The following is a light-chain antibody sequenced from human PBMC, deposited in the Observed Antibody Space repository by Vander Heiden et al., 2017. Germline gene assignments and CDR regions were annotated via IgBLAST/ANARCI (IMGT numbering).Light chain of an antibody. CDR1: QAISSY. CDR3: QQVNGLPLT. Sequence: IQLTQSPSSLSAFVGDRVTITCRASQAISSYLAWYQQKAGKAPKLLIHTASTLQSGVPSRFSGSGSGTDFTLTISSLQPEDFATYYCQQVNGLPLTFGGGTKVEMK. V-gene: IGKV1-9*01. J-gene: IGKJ4*01. CDR2: TAS.